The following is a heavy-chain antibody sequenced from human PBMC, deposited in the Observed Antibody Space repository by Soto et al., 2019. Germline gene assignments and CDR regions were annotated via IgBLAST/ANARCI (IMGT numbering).Heavy chain of an antibody. Sequence: GLEWMGGIIPIFGTANYAQKFQGRVTITADESTSTAYMELSSLRSEDTAVYYCARSPVVPAAIGSWFDPWGQGTLVTVSS. J-gene: IGHJ5*02. D-gene: IGHD2-2*01. CDR3: ARSPVVPAAIGSWFDP. CDR2: IIPIFGTA. V-gene: IGHV1-69*01.